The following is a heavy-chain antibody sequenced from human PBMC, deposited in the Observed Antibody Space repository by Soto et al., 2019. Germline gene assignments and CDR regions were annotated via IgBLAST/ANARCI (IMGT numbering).Heavy chain of an antibody. CDR3: ANTGDYYYYGMDV. D-gene: IGHD2-2*02. CDR1: GYTFSNYA. CDR2: INAGNGKT. V-gene: IGHV1-3*01. Sequence: QVQLVQSGAEVKKPGASVKVSCKASGYTFSNYATHWVRQAPGQRLEWMGWINAGNGKTKYSQNFQGRVTITRETSASTAYMELSSLRSEDTAVYYCANTGDYYYYGMDVWGQGTTVTVSS. J-gene: IGHJ6*02.